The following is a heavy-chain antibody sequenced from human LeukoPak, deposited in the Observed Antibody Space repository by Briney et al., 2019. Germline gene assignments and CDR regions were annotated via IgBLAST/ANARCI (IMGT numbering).Heavy chain of an antibody. CDR1: GYSFTTQW. Sequence: AESLKISCKVSGYSFTTQWIGWVRQMPGKGLEWMGIIHPVNSETRYKPSFEGQVTISADTTISTVFLQWNSLKSSDTAMYYCARRGSYYWFDYWGQGTLVTVSS. D-gene: IGHD1-26*01. CDR2: IHPVNSET. CDR3: ARRGSYYWFDY. J-gene: IGHJ5*01. V-gene: IGHV5-51*01.